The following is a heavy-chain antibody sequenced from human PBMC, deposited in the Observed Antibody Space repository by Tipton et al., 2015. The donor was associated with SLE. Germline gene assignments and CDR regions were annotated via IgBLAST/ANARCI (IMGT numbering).Heavy chain of an antibody. V-gene: IGHV5-51*03. CDR1: GYSFASYW. CDR3: ARLAYCGGDCYPENGGAI. D-gene: IGHD2-21*01. Sequence: QLVQSGAEVKKSGESLKIPCKGSGYSFASYWIVWVRQMPGKGLEWMGIIYAGGSHTKYSPSFEGQVTISDDKSISTAYLQWRSLKASDTAMYYCARLAYCGGDCYPENGGAIWGQGTMVTVSS. CDR2: IYAGGSHT. J-gene: IGHJ3*02.